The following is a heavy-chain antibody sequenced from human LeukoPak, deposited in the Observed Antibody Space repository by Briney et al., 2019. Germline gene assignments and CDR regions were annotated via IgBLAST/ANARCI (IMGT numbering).Heavy chain of an antibody. D-gene: IGHD3-22*01. J-gene: IGHJ4*02. CDR2: INPSGGST. Sequence: ASVKVSRKASGYTFTSYYMHWVRQAPGQGLEWMGIINPSGGSTSYAQKFQGRVTMTRDMSTSTVYMELSSLRSEDTAVYYCAREYLGSSGYYYFDYWGQGTLVTVSS. V-gene: IGHV1-46*01. CDR3: AREYLGSSGYYYFDY. CDR1: GYTFTSYY.